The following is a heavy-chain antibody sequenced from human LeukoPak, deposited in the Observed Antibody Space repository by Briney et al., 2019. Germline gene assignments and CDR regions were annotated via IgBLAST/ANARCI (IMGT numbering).Heavy chain of an antibody. V-gene: IGHV1-18*01. CDR1: DYTFMSYG. D-gene: IGHD5-18*01. J-gene: IGHJ4*02. CDR3: ARGTYSTRYFAY. CDR2: ISGSNGNA. Sequence: VASVKVSCKASDYTFMSYGFSWVRQAPGQGLEWMGWISGSNGNANFAQKFQGRVTMTTDTSTSTAYMELRSLRSDDTAVYYCARGTYSTRYFAYWGQGTLVTVSS.